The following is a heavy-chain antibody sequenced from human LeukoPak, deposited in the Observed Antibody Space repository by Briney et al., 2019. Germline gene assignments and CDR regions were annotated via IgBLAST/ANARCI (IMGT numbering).Heavy chain of an antibody. D-gene: IGHD2-15*01. V-gene: IGHV4-59*01. CDR1: GGSISSYY. CDR2: IYYSGST. J-gene: IGHJ4*02. Sequence: PSETLSLTCTVSGGSISSYYWSWIRQPPGKGLEWIGYIYYSGSTNYNPSLKSRVTISVDTSKNQFSLKLSSVTAADTAVYYCARWPPYCSGGSCYQEDFDYWGQGTLVTVSS. CDR3: ARWPPYCSGGSCYQEDFDY.